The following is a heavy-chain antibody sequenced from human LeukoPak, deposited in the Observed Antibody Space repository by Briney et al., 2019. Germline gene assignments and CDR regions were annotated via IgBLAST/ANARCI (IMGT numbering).Heavy chain of an antibody. CDR2: ISYDGSNK. V-gene: IGHV3-30*04. D-gene: IGHD6-13*01. Sequence: GGSLRLSCAASGFTFSSYAMHWVRQAPGKGLEWVAVISYDGSNKYYADSVKGRFTISRDNSKNTLYLQMNSLRAEDTAVYYCARALPYSSSWYGVAVWGQGTMVTVSS. CDR1: GFTFSSYA. J-gene: IGHJ3*01. CDR3: ARALPYSSSWYGVAV.